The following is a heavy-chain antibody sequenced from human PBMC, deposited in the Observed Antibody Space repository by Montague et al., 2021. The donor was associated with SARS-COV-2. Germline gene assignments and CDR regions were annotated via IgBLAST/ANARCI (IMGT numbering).Heavy chain of an antibody. V-gene: IGHV4-39*01. D-gene: IGHD5-18*01. CDR1: GGPISGSSDY. CDR3: ARREYSYGWGD. J-gene: IGHJ4*01. CDR2: VDYSGNN. Sequence: SETLSLTCTVTGGPISGSSDYWGWIRQSPGKGLEWIASVDYSGNNYYSPSLKSRLTISVDTSKNQFSLKLNSVTAADTALYYCARREYSYGWGDWGQGTLVTVSS.